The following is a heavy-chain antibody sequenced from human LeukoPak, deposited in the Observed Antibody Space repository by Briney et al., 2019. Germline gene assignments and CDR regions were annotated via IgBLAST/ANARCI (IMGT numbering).Heavy chain of an antibody. V-gene: IGHV4-39*01. CDR3: ARRRTGAASWYYFDY. CDR2: IYYSGST. D-gene: IGHD6-13*01. J-gene: IGHJ4*02. CDR1: GGSISSSSYY. Sequence: PSETLSLTCTVSGGSISSSSYYWGWIRQPPGKGLEWIGSIYYSGSTYYNPSLKSRVTISVDTSKNQFSLKLSSVTAADTAVYYCARRRTGAASWYYFDYWGQGTLVTVSS.